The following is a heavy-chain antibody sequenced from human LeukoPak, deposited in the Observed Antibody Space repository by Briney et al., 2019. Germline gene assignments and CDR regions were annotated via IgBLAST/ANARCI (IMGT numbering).Heavy chain of an antibody. CDR3: ARGDIAAAGTGYYYYGMDV. V-gene: IGHV4-30-2*01. CDR1: GGSISSGGYS. J-gene: IGHJ6*02. D-gene: IGHD6-13*01. Sequence: SETLSLTFAVSGGSISSGGYSWSWIRQPPGKGLEWIGYIYHSGSTYYNPSLKSRVTISVDRSKNQFSLKLSSVTAADTAVYYCARGDIAAAGTGYYYYGMDVWGQGTTVTVSS. CDR2: IYHSGST.